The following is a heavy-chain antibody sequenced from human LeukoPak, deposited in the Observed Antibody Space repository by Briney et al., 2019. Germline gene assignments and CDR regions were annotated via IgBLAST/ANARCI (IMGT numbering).Heavy chain of an antibody. V-gene: IGHV4-59*01. Sequence: SETLSLTCTVSGDSISSYYWSWIRQPPGKGLEWIGYTYNSGRTDYNPALKSRVTISIDTSKNQFSLKLSSVTAADSALYYCAKLESPYYYAMDVWGQGTTVTVSS. CDR3: AKLESPYYYAMDV. CDR2: TYNSGRT. CDR1: GDSISSYY. J-gene: IGHJ6*02. D-gene: IGHD3-3*01.